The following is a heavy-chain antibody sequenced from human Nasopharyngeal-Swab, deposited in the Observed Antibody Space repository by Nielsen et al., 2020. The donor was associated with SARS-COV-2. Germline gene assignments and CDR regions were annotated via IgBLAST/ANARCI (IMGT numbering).Heavy chain of an antibody. V-gene: IGHV4-30-4*01. CDR1: GASINSRDYY. Sequence: SETLSLTCTVSGASINSRDYYWSWIRQPPGKGLEWIGYIYYSGSTYYDPSLKSRVTISMDTSKNHFSLNMTSVSAADTAVYYCARDTNYGGESFSGTFDIWGQGTMVTVSS. J-gene: IGHJ3*02. CDR3: ARDTNYGGESFSGTFDI. CDR2: IYYSGST. D-gene: IGHD4-23*01.